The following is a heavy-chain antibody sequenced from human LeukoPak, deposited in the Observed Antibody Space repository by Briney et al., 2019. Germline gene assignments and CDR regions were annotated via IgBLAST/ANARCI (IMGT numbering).Heavy chain of an antibody. CDR3: ARDEERWYDY. D-gene: IGHD4-23*01. CDR1: GGSISSGGDS. V-gene: IGHV4-30-2*01. CDR2: IYHSGST. J-gene: IGHJ4*02. Sequence: PSQTLSLTCAVSGGSISSGGDSWSWIRQPPGKGLKWIGYIYHSGSTYYNPSLKSRVTISVDTSKNQFSLKLSSVTAADTAVYYCARDEERWYDYWGQGTLVTVSS.